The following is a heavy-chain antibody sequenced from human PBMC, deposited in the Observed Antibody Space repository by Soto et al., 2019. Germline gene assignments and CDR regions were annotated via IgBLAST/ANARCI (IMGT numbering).Heavy chain of an antibody. CDR3: AKDARRTATIVDYYYGMDV. J-gene: IGHJ6*02. V-gene: IGHV3-23*01. CDR1: GFTFSSYA. Sequence: GGSLRLSCAASGFTFSSYAMSWVRQAPGQGLEWVSAISGSGGTTYYADSVKGRFTISRDNSKNTLYLQMNSLRAEDTAVYYCAKDARRTATIVDYYYGMDVWGQGTTLTVSS. D-gene: IGHD5-12*01. CDR2: ISGSGGTT.